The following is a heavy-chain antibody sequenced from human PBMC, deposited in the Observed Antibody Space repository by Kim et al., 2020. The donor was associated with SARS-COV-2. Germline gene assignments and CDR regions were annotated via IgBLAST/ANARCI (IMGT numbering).Heavy chain of an antibody. CDR2: IIPILGIA. Sequence: SVKVSCKASGGTFSSYAISWVRQAPGQGLEWMGRIIPILGIANYAQKFQGRVTITADKSTSTAYMELSSLRSEDTAVYYCARVPSCHSHSCTYYYGMDVWGQGTTVTVSS. CDR3: ARVPSCHSHSCTYYYGMDV. V-gene: IGHV1-69*04. J-gene: IGHJ6*02. CDR1: GGTFSSYA. D-gene: IGHD2-2*01.